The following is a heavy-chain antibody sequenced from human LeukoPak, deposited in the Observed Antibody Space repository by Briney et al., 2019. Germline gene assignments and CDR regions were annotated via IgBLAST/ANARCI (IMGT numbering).Heavy chain of an antibody. J-gene: IGHJ3*02. CDR2: IYYSGST. V-gene: IGHV4-31*03. CDR1: GGSISSGGYY. Sequence: PSETLSLTCTVSGGSISSGGYYWSWIRQHPGKGLGWIGYIYYSGSTYYNPSLKSRVTISVDTSKNQFSLKLSSVTAADTAVYYCASRQISGLDAFDIWGQGTMVTVSS. D-gene: IGHD2-15*01. CDR3: ASRQISGLDAFDI.